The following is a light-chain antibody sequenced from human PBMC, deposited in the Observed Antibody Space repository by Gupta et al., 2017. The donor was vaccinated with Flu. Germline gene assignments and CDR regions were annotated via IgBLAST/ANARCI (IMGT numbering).Light chain of an antibody. CDR3: VLYIGSGSWV. Sequence: QTVVTQEPSFSVSPGGTVTLPCGLSSGSVSTSYYPSWYQQTPGQAPRTLIYNTNTLSSGVPDRFSGSILGNKAALTITGAQADDESDYYCVLYIGSGSWVFGGGTKLTVL. J-gene: IGLJ3*02. CDR1: SGSVSTSYY. V-gene: IGLV8-61*01. CDR2: NTN.